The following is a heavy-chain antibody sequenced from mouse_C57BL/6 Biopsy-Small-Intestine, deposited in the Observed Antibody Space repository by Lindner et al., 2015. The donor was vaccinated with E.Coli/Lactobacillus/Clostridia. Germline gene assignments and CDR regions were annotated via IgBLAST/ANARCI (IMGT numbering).Heavy chain of an antibody. V-gene: IGHV1-63*01. CDR2: IYPGGGYT. CDR3: ARGTDYFDY. D-gene: IGHD3-3*01. Sequence: VQLQESGAELVRPGTSVKMSCKAFGYTFTDYWLAWAKQRPGHGLEWIGDIYPGGGYTNYNEKFKGRATLTADKSSSTAYMQFSSLTSEDSAIYYCARGTDYFDYWGQGTTLTVSS. J-gene: IGHJ2*01. CDR1: GYTFTDYW.